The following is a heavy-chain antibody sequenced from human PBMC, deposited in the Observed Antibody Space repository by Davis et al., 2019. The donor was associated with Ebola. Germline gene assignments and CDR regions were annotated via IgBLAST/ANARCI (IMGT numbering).Heavy chain of an antibody. V-gene: IGHV1-46*01. Sequence: AASVKVSCKASGYTFTSYYMHWVRQAPGQGLEWMGIINPSGGSTSYAQKFQGRVTMTSDTSTSTVYMELSSLRSEDTAVYYCARELVPAAIPPYYYYGMDVWGQGTTVTVSS. CDR1: GYTFTSYY. CDR2: INPSGGST. CDR3: ARELVPAAIPPYYYYGMDV. J-gene: IGHJ6*02. D-gene: IGHD2-2*02.